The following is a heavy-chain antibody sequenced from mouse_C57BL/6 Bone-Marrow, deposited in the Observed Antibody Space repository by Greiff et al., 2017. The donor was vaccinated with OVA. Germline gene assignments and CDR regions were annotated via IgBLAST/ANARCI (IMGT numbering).Heavy chain of an antibody. CDR2: IYPGGGYT. CDR1: GYTFTNYW. Sequence: QVQLQPSGAELVRPGTSVKMSCKASGYTFTNYWIGWAKPRPGPGLEWIGAIYPGGGYTTYNEKFKGQATLTSDKASSTAYMQFSSLTSEDAAIYYCARWGYPPFAYWGQGTLVTVSA. J-gene: IGHJ3*01. V-gene: IGHV1-63*01. CDR3: ARWGYPPFAY. D-gene: IGHD2-2*01.